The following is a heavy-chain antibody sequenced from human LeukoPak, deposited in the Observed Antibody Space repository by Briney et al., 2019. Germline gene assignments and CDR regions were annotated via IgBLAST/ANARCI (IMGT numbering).Heavy chain of an antibody. D-gene: IGHD1-14*01. CDR2: ISGSGGNT. CDR1: GFTFNNYA. CDR3: AKPARTDAFDI. V-gene: IGHV3-23*01. J-gene: IGHJ3*02. Sequence: GGSLRLSCAASGFTFNNYAMNWVRQAPGKGLEWVSSISGSGGNTYYADSVKGRFTISRDNSKNTLYLQMNSLRAEDTAVYYCAKPARTDAFDIWGQGTMITVSS.